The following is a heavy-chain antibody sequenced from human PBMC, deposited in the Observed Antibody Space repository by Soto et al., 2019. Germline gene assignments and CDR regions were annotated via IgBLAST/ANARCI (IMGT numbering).Heavy chain of an antibody. CDR1: GYTFTNYG. V-gene: IGHV1-18*01. Sequence: GASVKVSCKASGYTFTNYGITWVRQAPGQGLEWMGWISNYNGKTNYAQILQGRVTMTTDTSTSTAYMELRSLRSDDTAVYYCARDSGRYFDWFTWPNWFDPWGQGTLVTVSS. CDR2: ISNYNGKT. J-gene: IGHJ5*02. D-gene: IGHD3-9*01. CDR3: ARDSGRYFDWFTWPNWFDP.